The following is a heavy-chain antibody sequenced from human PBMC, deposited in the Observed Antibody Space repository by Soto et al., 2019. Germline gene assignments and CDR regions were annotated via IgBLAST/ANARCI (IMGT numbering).Heavy chain of an antibody. Sequence: EVQLVESGGDLVQPGGSLRLSCEDSGFSFSSYWMTWVRQAPGKRLEYVAIIRQDGSEKKYVDSVMGRFTISIDNAKTSSYLQMNSLRDEDTAVYYCMTTTRDRPLDYWGQGTLVTVSS. D-gene: IGHD1-1*01. CDR2: IRQDGSEK. J-gene: IGHJ4*02. CDR3: MTTTRDRPLDY. V-gene: IGHV3-7*03. CDR1: GFSFSSYW.